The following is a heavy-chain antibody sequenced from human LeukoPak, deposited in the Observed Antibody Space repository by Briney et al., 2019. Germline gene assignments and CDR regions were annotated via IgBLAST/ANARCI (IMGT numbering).Heavy chain of an antibody. V-gene: IGHV6-1*01. D-gene: IGHD3-22*01. CDR3: ARRDSRSWGSDAFDI. CDR2: TYYRSIWYT. Sequence: PSQTLSLTCDISGDSVSSHSASWHWVRQSPSRGLEWLGRTYYRSIWYTDYALSVKSRISIRADTSKNQISLQLSSVTPEDTAMHYCARRDSRSWGSDAFDIWGQGTMVTVSS. J-gene: IGHJ3*02. CDR1: GDSVSSHSAS.